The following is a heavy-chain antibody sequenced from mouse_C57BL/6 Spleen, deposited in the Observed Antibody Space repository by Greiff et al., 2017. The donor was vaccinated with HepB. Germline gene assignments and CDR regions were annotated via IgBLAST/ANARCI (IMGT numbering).Heavy chain of an antibody. CDR1: GYTFTDYY. CDR2: INPYNGGT. D-gene: IGHD1-1*01. J-gene: IGHJ2*01. CDR3: ARSGYGSDYFDY. V-gene: IGHV1-19*01. Sequence: EVQLQQSGPVLVKPGASVKMSCKASGYTFTDYYMNWVKQSHGKSLEWIGVINPYNGGTSYNQKFKGKATLTVDNSSSTAYMELNSLTSEDSAVYYCARSGYGSDYFDYWGQGTTLTVSS.